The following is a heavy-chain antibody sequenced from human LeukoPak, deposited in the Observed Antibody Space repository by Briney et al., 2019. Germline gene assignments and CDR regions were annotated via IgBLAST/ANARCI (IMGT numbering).Heavy chain of an antibody. CDR2: ISSSSSTI. Sequence: GGSLRLSCAVSGFMFSSYSMHWVRQAPGKGLEWVSSISSSSSTIYYADSVKGRFTISRDNAKNSLYLRMNSLRAEDTAMYYCARVPQWLSAFDIWGQGTMVTVSS. D-gene: IGHD6-19*01. J-gene: IGHJ3*02. CDR1: GFMFSSYS. CDR3: ARVPQWLSAFDI. V-gene: IGHV3-48*01.